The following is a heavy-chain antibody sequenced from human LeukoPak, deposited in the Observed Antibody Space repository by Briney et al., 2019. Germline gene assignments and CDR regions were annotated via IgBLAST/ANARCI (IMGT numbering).Heavy chain of an antibody. J-gene: IGHJ4*02. CDR1: GFTFSSYG. CDR3: AKDRPPDYGDYPLPDY. V-gene: IGHV3-30*18. D-gene: IGHD4-17*01. CDR2: ISYDGSNK. Sequence: GGSLRLSCAASGFTFSSYGMHWVRQAPGKGLEWVAVISYDGSNKYYADSVKGRFTISRDNSKNTLYLQMNSLRAEDTAVYYCAKDRPPDYGDYPLPDYWGQGTLVTVSS.